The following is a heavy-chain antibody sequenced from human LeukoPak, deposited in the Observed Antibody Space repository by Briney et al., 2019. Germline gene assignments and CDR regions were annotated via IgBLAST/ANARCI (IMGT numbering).Heavy chain of an antibody. J-gene: IGHJ6*03. Sequence: SETLSLTCSVSDDSITMYYWTWIRQPPGKGLEWIGYVDHTGRTNFNPSLNGRVSISRDTTKNLFSLRLRSVTAADTAVYFCARGRVSSSTWYSTYYYFFYMDFWGKGTTVTVSS. CDR3: ARGRVSSSTWYSTYYYFFYMDF. V-gene: IGHV4-59*01. CDR2: VDHTGRT. CDR1: DDSITMYY. D-gene: IGHD4-11*01.